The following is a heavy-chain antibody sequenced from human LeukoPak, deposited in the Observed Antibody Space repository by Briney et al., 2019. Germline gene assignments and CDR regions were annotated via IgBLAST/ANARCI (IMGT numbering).Heavy chain of an antibody. V-gene: IGHV3-7*01. CDR2: IKQDGSEK. CDR3: ARVNMEVLWFGELCYYGMDV. CDR1: GFTFSSYW. J-gene: IGHJ6*02. Sequence: PGGSLRLSCAASGFTFSSYWMSWVRQAPGKGLEWVANIKQDGSEKYYVDSVKGRFTISRDNAKNSLYLQMNSLRAEDTAVYYCARVNMEVLWFGELCYYGMDVWGQGTTVTVSS. D-gene: IGHD3-10*01.